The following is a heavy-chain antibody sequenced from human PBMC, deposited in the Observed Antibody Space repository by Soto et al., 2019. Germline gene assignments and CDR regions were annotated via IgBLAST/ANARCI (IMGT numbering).Heavy chain of an antibody. Sequence: ASVKVSCKASGGTFSSYAISWVRQAPGQGLEWMGIINPSGGSTSYAQKFQGRVTMTRDMSTTTVYMELSSLRSEDTAVYYCARINSGSWYYFDYWCQGTQVTVYS. CDR2: INPSGGST. CDR1: GGTFSSYA. V-gene: IGHV1-46*01. D-gene: IGHD6-13*01. J-gene: IGHJ4*02. CDR3: ARINSGSWYYFDY.